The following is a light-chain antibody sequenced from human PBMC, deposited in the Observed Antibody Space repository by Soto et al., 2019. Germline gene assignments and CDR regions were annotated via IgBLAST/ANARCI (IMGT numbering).Light chain of an antibody. CDR1: SSTIGAGYD. CDR3: QSYDSSLSGWV. V-gene: IGLV1-40*01. CDR2: GNS. Sequence: QSVLTQPPPVSGAPGQWVTISCPGCSSTIGAGYDVHWYQQLPGTAPKLLIYGNSNRPSGVPDRFSGSKSGTSASLAITGLQAEDEADYYCQSYDSSLSGWVFGGGTKHTGL. J-gene: IGLJ3*02.